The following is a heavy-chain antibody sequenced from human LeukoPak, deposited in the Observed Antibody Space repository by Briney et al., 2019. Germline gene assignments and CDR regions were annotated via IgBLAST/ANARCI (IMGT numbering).Heavy chain of an antibody. J-gene: IGHJ5*02. CDR3: AKEGTPQVSTWYDL. D-gene: IGHD3-10*01. CDR2: ISYEGGTQ. Sequence: GMSLRLSCAASGVTLSPYGMHWVRQAPGKGLEWVAVISYEGGTQHYADSVKGRFIISRDNPRNTLYLRMNILRTEDTAVYYCAKEGTPQVSTWYDLWGQGTQVIVSS. V-gene: IGHV3-30*18. CDR1: GVTLSPYG.